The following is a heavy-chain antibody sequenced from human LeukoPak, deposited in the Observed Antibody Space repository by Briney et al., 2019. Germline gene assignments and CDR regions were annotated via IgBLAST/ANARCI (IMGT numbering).Heavy chain of an antibody. Sequence: SETLCLTCAVYGGSFSGYYWSWIRQPPGKGLEWIGEINHSGSTNYNPSLRSRVTISVDTSKNQFSLKLSSVTAADTAVYYCARGIRDYWGRGTLVTVSS. CDR1: GGSFSGYY. J-gene: IGHJ4*02. CDR2: INHSGST. CDR3: ARGIRDY. V-gene: IGHV4-34*01.